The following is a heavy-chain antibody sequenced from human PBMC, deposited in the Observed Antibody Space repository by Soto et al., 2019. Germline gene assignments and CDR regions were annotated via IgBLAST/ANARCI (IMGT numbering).Heavy chain of an antibody. CDR1: GFTVSNAW. V-gene: IGHV3-15*07. CDR2: IKSKVDGGTT. Sequence: GGSLRLSCAASGFTVSNAWMNWVRQAPGKGLERVGHIKSKVDGGTTDYAAPVKGRFTISRDDSKNTLYLQMNSLKTEDTALYYCRLCNGGWYFAYWAQGTPVPVSS. D-gene: IGHD6-19*01. CDR3: RLCNGGWYFAY. J-gene: IGHJ4*02.